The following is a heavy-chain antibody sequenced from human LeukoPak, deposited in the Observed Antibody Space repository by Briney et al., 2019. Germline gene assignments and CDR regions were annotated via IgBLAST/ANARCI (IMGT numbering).Heavy chain of an antibody. J-gene: IGHJ6*03. Sequence: ASVKVSCKASGYTFTSYGISWVRQAPGQGLEWMGWISAYNGNTNYAQKLQGRVTMITDASTSTAYMELRSLRSDDTAVYYCARDYGTYYYGSGSYPRMDVWGKGTTVTVSS. CDR1: GYTFTSYG. CDR2: ISAYNGNT. D-gene: IGHD3-10*01. V-gene: IGHV1-18*04. CDR3: ARDYGTYYYGSGSYPRMDV.